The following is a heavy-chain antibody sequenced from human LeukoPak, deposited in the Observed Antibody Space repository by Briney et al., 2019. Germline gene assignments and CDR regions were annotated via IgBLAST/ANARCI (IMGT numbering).Heavy chain of an antibody. CDR1: GFTFSTYS. J-gene: IGHJ4*02. CDR2: LSYDGSTK. Sequence: GSSLRLSCPASGFTFSTYSIHWVRQAPGKGLEWVAVLSYDGSTKYFADSVKGRFAISRDNSQNTLYLQLNNLTAEDTAVYYCTRVRVPSRVLLPYFDYWGQGTLVTVSS. CDR3: TRVRVPSRVLLPYFDY. V-gene: IGHV3-30*01. D-gene: IGHD3-10*01.